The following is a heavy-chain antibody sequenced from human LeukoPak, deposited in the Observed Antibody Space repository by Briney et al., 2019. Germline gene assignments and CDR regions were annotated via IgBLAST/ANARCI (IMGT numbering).Heavy chain of an antibody. CDR2: INPNSGGT. J-gene: IGHJ4*02. V-gene: IGHV1-2*02. CDR3: ASSDCSGGSCYPFDY. CDR1: GYTFTGYY. D-gene: IGHD2-15*01. Sequence: ASVKVSCKASGYTFTGYYMHWVRQAPGQGLEWMGWINPNSGGTNYAQKFQGRVTMTRDTSISTAYMELSRLRSDDTAVYYCASSDCSGGSCYPFDYWGQGTLVTVSS.